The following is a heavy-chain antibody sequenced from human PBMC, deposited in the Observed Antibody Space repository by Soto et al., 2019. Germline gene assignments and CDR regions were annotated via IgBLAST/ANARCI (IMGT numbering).Heavy chain of an antibody. CDR2: ISSSSSYT. Sequence: VGSLRFSCAASGFTFSDYYMSWIRQAPGKGLEWVSYISSSSSYTNYADSVKGRFTISRDNAKNSLYLQMNSLRAEDTAVYYCARVPLSGSSWYVPQGGYWFDPWGQGTLVTVSS. CDR1: GFTFSDYY. CDR3: ARVPLSGSSWYVPQGGYWFDP. D-gene: IGHD6-13*01. J-gene: IGHJ5*02. V-gene: IGHV3-11*06.